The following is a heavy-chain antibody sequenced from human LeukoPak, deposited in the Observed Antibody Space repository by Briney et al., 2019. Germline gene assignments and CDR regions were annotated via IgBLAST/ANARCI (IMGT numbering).Heavy chain of an antibody. CDR3: AKVGLGYYDSSGYSTYYFDY. CDR1: GFTFSSYS. Sequence: PGGSLRLSCAASGFTFSSYSMNWVRQAPGKGLEWVSSISSSSSYVYYADSVKGRFTISRDNSKNTLYLQMNSLRAEDTAVYYCAKVGLGYYDSSGYSTYYFDYWGQGTLVTVSS. D-gene: IGHD3-22*01. CDR2: ISSSSSYV. J-gene: IGHJ4*02. V-gene: IGHV3-21*04.